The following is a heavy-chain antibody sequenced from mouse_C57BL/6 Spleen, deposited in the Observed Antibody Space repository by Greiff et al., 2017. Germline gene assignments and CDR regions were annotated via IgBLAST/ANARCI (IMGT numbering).Heavy chain of an antibody. V-gene: IGHV1-39*01. CDR1: GYSFTDYN. CDR3: AREGGYYGSSYWYFDV. CDR2: INPNYGTT. Sequence: VQLKESGPELVKPGASVKISCKASGYSFTDYNMNWVKQSNGKSLEWIGVINPNYGTTSYNQKFKGKATLTVDQASSTAYMQLNSLTSDDSAVYYWAREGGYYGSSYWYFDVWGTGPTVTVSS. D-gene: IGHD1-1*01. J-gene: IGHJ1*03.